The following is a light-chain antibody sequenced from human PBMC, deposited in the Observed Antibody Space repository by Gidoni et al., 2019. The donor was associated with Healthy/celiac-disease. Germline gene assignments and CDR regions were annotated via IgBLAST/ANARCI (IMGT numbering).Light chain of an antibody. CDR1: QSVSSY. J-gene: IGKJ4*01. CDR2: DAS. V-gene: IGKV3-11*01. Sequence: EIVLTQSPATLSLSPGERATLSCRASQSVSSYLACYQQKPGQAPRLLIYDASNRATGIPARFSGSGSGTDFTLTISSLEPEDFAVYYCQQRSNWPPGFTFGGXTKVEIK. CDR3: QQRSNWPPGFT.